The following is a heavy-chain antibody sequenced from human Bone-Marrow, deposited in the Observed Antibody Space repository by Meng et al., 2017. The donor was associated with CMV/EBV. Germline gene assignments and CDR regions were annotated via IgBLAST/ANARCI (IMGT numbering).Heavy chain of an antibody. D-gene: IGHD3-22*01. CDR2: IYYSGST. Sequence: SETLSLTCAVYGGSFSGYYWSWIRQPPGKGLEWIGSIYYSGSTYYNPSLKSRVTISVDTSKNQFSLKLSSVTAADTAVYYCAGSITMIVVVHDYWGQGTLVTVSS. J-gene: IGHJ4*02. CDR3: AGSITMIVVVHDY. CDR1: GGSFSGYY. V-gene: IGHV4-34*01.